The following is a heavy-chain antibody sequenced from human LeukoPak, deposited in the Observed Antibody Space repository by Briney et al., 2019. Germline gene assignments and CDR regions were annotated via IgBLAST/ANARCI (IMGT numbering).Heavy chain of an antibody. J-gene: IGHJ3*02. V-gene: IGHV3-21*01. Sequence: PGGSLRLSCAASGFTFRSYSMNWVRQAPGKGLEWVSFISSSSSYIDYADSVKGRFTISRDNAKNSLYLQMNSLRAEDTAVYYCARETSGSRYRGAFDIWGQGTILSVSS. CDR1: GFTFRSYS. CDR2: ISSSSSYI. CDR3: ARETSGSRYRGAFDI. D-gene: IGHD3-10*01.